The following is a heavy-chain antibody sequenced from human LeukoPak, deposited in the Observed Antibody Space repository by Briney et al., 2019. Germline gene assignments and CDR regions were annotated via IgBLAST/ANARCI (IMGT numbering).Heavy chain of an antibody. CDR1: GFTFSSYS. CDR2: ISSSSSYI. J-gene: IGHJ3*02. V-gene: IGHV3-21*01. CDR3: ARERDPDYIVVVVAATHDAFDI. Sequence: GGSLRLSCAASGFTFSSYSMNWVRQAPGKGLEWVSSISSSSSYIYYADSVKGRFTISRDNAKNSLYLQMNSLRAEDTAVYYCARERDPDYIVVVVAATHDAFDIWGQGKMVTVSS. D-gene: IGHD2-15*01.